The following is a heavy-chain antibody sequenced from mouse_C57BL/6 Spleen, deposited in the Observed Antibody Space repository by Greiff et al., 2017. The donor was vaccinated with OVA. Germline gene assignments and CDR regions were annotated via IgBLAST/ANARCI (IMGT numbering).Heavy chain of an antibody. CDR3: AREYGNYDYFDY. Sequence: EVQLVESEGGLVQPGSSMKLSCTASGFTFSDYYMAWVRQVPEKGLEWVANINYDGSSTYYLDSLKSRFIITRDNAKNILYLQMSSLKSEDTTTYYRAREYGNYDYFDYWGQGTTLTVSS. V-gene: IGHV5-16*01. J-gene: IGHJ2*01. CDR1: GFTFSDYY. D-gene: IGHD2-10*02. CDR2: INYDGSST.